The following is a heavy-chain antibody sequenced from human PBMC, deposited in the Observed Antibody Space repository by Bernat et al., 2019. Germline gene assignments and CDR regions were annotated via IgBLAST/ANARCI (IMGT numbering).Heavy chain of an antibody. CDR3: AREWGVYDYFWGSYGAFDI. D-gene: IGHD3-16*01. CDR1: GFTFSSYW. Sequence: EVQLVESGGGLVQPGGSLRLSCAASGFTFSSYWMSWVRQAPGKGLEWVANIKQDGSEKYYVDSVKGRFTISRDNAKNSLYLQMNSLRAEDTAVYYSAREWGVYDYFWGSYGAFDIWGQGTMVTVSS. V-gene: IGHV3-7*03. J-gene: IGHJ3*02. CDR2: IKQDGSEK.